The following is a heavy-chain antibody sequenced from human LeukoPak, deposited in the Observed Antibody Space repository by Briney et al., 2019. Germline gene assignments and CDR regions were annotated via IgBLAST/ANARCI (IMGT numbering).Heavy chain of an antibody. CDR2: LSGSGGNT. J-gene: IGHJ4*02. CDR1: GFTFGSHA. CDR3: AKDGTSSWYPSYFDY. Sequence: PGGSLRLSCAASGFTFGSHAMSWVRQAPGKGLEWVSALSGSGGNTYYADSVKGRFTISRDNSKNTLYLQMNSLRAEDTAVYYCAKDGTSSWYPSYFDYWGQGTLVTVSS. D-gene: IGHD6-13*01. V-gene: IGHV3-23*01.